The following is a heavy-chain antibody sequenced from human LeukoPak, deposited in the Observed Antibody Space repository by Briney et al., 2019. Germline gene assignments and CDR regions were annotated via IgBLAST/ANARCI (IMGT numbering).Heavy chain of an antibody. CDR2: INAGNGNT. V-gene: IGHV1-3*01. CDR3: ARNVEMATIYYFDY. D-gene: IGHD5-24*01. J-gene: IGHJ4*02. CDR1: GYTFTSYA. Sequence: GASVKVSCKASGYTFTSYAMHWVRQAPGQRLEWMGWINAGNGNTKYSQKFQGRVTFTRDTSASTAYMELSSLRSEDTAVYYCARNVEMATIYYFDYWGQGTLVTVSS.